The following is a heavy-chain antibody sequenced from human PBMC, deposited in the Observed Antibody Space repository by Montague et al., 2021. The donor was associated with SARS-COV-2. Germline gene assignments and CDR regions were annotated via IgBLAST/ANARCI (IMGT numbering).Heavy chain of an antibody. J-gene: IGHJ5*02. Sequence: SETLSLTCTVSGGSISSSSYYWGWIRQPPGKGLEWIGSIYYSGSTYSNPSLKSPVTISVDTSKNQFSLKLISVTAADTAVYYCAGGVTMIVVVMRYNWFDPWGQGTLVTVSS. V-gene: IGHV4-39*01. CDR3: AGGVTMIVVVMRYNWFDP. CDR1: GGSISSSSYY. CDR2: IYYSGST. D-gene: IGHD3-22*01.